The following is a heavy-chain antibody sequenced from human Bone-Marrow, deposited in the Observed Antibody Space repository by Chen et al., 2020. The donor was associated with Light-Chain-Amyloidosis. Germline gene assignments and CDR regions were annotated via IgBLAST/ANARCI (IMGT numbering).Heavy chain of an antibody. J-gene: IGHJ4*02. CDR3: ARRRDGYNFDY. Sequence: GWVRQMPGKGLEWMGVIYPDDSDARYSQSFEGQVTISADKSITTAYLQWRSLKASDTAMYYCARRRDGYNFDYWCQGTLVTVSS. D-gene: IGHD5-12*01. V-gene: IGHV5-51*01. CDR2: IYPDDSDA.